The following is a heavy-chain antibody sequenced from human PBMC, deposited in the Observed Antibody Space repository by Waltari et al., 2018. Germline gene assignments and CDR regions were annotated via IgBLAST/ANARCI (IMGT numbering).Heavy chain of an antibody. J-gene: IGHJ4*02. D-gene: IGHD3-3*01. V-gene: IGHV4-39*01. CDR3: ARHINFWSGYYFDS. CDR1: GASLDNTTHY. CDR2: IYYTGTT. Sequence: LQESGPQLVKPSETLSLTCTVSGASLDNTTHYWGWVRQPPGKGLEWIGSIYYTGTTYYNPSLKSRMTISADTSKTQFSLRLSSVTAADTAVYYCARHINFWSGYYFDSWGQGTLVTVSS.